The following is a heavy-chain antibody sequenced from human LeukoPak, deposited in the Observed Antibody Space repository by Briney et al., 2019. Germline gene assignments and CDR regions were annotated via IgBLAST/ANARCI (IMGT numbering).Heavy chain of an antibody. Sequence: GGSLRLSCAASGFTFSSYSMNWVRQAPGKGLEWVSYISSSSSTIYYADSVKGRFTISRDNAKNSLYLQMNSLRAEDTAVYYCATLQISSGWYSFDYWGQGTLVTVSS. D-gene: IGHD6-19*01. CDR3: ATLQISSGWYSFDY. CDR1: GFTFSSYS. J-gene: IGHJ4*02. CDR2: ISSSSSTI. V-gene: IGHV3-48*01.